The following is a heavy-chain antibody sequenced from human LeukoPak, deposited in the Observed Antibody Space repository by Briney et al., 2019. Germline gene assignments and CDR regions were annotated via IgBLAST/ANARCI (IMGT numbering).Heavy chain of an antibody. CDR3: AVATIKDYFDY. CDR1: GFTFSSYE. V-gene: IGHV3-48*03. Sequence: PGGSLRLSCAASGFTFSSYEMNWVRQAPGKGLEWVTYISSSGSTIYYADSVKGRFTISRDNAKNSLYLQMNSLRAEDTAVYYCAVATIKDYFDYWGQGTLVTVSS. D-gene: IGHD5-24*01. CDR2: ISSSGSTI. J-gene: IGHJ4*02.